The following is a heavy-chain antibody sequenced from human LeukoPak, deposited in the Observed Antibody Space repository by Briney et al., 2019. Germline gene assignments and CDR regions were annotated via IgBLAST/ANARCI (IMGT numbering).Heavy chain of an antibody. V-gene: IGHV1-18*01. Sequence: ASVKVSCKASGYTFISYGISWVRQAPGQGLEWMGWISAYNGNTNYAQKLQGRVSMTTDTSTNTAYMELRSLRSDDTAVYYCARDTSYDILTGDSTPANWFDPWGQGTLVTVSS. J-gene: IGHJ5*02. CDR3: ARDTSYDILTGDSTPANWFDP. CDR2: ISAYNGNT. D-gene: IGHD3-9*01. CDR1: GYTFISYG.